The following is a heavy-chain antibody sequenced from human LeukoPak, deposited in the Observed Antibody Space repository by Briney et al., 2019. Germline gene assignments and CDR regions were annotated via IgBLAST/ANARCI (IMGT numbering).Heavy chain of an antibody. Sequence: PGGSLRLSCAASGFTFSSYAMSWVCQAPGKGLEWVSAISGSGGSTYYADSVKGRFTISRDNSKNTLYLQMNSLRAEDTAVYYCAKDKEGYYDFWSGYFDYWGQGTLVTVSS. CDR3: AKDKEGYYDFWSGYFDY. J-gene: IGHJ4*02. CDR1: GFTFSSYA. D-gene: IGHD3-3*01. V-gene: IGHV3-23*01. CDR2: ISGSGGST.